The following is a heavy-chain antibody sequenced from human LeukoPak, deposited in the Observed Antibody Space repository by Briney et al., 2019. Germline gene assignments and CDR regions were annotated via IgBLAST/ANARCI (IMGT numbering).Heavy chain of an antibody. CDR3: AREHMAAAVYYFDY. Sequence: GGSLRLSCAASGFTFTNYAMSWVRQAPGKGLEWVSSINPSSGNTYYADSVKGRFTISGDNSKNTLYLQMNSLRAEDTAVYYCAREHMAAAVYYFDYWGQGTLVTVSS. D-gene: IGHD2-15*01. CDR2: INPSSGNT. V-gene: IGHV3-23*01. CDR1: GFTFTNYA. J-gene: IGHJ4*02.